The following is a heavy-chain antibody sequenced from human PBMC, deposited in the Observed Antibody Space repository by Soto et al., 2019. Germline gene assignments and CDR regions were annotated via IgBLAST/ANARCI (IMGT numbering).Heavy chain of an antibody. CDR2: INPNSGGT. J-gene: IGHJ4*02. Sequence: ASVKVSCKASGYTFTGYYMHWVRQAPGQGLEWMGWINPNSGGTNYAQKFQGRVTMTRDTSISTAYMELSRLRSDDTAVYYCARVSRMVASWRHFDSWGQGTMASVSA. V-gene: IGHV1-2*02. CDR1: GYTFTGYY. D-gene: IGHD2-15*01. CDR3: ARVSRMVASWRHFDS.